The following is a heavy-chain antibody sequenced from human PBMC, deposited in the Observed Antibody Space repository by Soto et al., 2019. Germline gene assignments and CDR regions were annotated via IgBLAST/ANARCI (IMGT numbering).Heavy chain of an antibody. CDR1: GGSISYFY. Sequence: SETLSLTCTVSGGSISYFYWSWVRQPPGKGLEWIGYIYYSGSTNYNPSLKSRVTISVDTSKNQFSLNLRSMSPADTAVYYCARVGGLAARTFDYWGPGTLVTVSS. CDR3: ARVGGLAARTFDY. J-gene: IGHJ4*02. CDR2: IYYSGST. V-gene: IGHV4-59*01. D-gene: IGHD6-6*01.